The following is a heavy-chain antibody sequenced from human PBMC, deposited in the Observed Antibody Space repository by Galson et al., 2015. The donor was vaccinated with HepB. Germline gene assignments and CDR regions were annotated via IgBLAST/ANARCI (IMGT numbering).Heavy chain of an antibody. Sequence: LSLTCFVSGGSINNGNYFWTWIRQHPGKGLEWIVHISSSGNTYYNPSLRGRLTISVDTSASQFSLRLTSLSAADTAVYYCARDIALTGPGFFQNWGQGTLVIVSS. J-gene: IGHJ1*01. CDR3: ARDIALTGPGFFQN. D-gene: IGHD3-9*01. CDR1: GGSINNGNYF. CDR2: ISSSGNT. V-gene: IGHV4-31*03.